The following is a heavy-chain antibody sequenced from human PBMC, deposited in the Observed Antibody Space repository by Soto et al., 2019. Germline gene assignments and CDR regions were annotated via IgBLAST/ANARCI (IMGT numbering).Heavy chain of an antibody. Sequence: GGSLRLSCAASGFTFRSYGMHRVRQAPGKGLEWAAVIWYDGSNKYYADSVKGRFTISRDNSKNTLYLQMNSLRAEDTAVYYCAREYSYGRFYYYYYMDVWGKGTTVTVSS. CDR1: GFTFRSYG. V-gene: IGHV3-33*01. CDR3: AREYSYGRFYYYYYMDV. J-gene: IGHJ6*03. D-gene: IGHD5-18*01. CDR2: IWYDGSNK.